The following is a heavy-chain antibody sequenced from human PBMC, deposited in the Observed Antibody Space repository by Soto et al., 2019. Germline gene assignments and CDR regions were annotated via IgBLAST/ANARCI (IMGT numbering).Heavy chain of an antibody. Sequence: SETLSLTCTVSGGSISSYYWSWIRQPPGKGLEWIGYIYYTGSNKYNPTLKSRVTMSVDTSRNQVSLKLSSVTAADTAVYYCAKWSSPLNAYDVWGQGTMVTVSS. V-gene: IGHV4-59*01. D-gene: IGHD3-10*01. CDR3: AKWSSPLNAYDV. CDR2: IYYTGSN. J-gene: IGHJ3*01. CDR1: GGSISSYY.